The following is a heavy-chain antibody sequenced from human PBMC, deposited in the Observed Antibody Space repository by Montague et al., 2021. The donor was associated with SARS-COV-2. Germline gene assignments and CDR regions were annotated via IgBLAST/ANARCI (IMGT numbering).Heavy chain of an antibody. V-gene: IGHV4-39*07. D-gene: IGHD3-22*01. CDR3: ARDTRIAMLVVVTRYGLDV. J-gene: IGHJ6*02. Sequence: SETLSLTCTVSGGSISSSSYYWGWIRQPPGKGLEWIASIYYTGSTYYNPSLKSRVTISVDTSKNQFSLKLSSVTAADTAVYYCARDTRIAMLVVVTRYGLDVWGQGTTVTVSS. CDR2: IYYTGST. CDR1: GGSISSSSYY.